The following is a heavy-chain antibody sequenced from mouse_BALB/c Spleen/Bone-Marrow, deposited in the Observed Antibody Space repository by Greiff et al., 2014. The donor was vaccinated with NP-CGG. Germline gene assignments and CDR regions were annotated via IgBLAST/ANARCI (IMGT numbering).Heavy chain of an antibody. D-gene: IGHD2-4*01. CDR3: ARDINYDIYWYFDV. Sequence: DVKVVESGGGLVQPGGSVGLSCGTSGFTFTGYYMSWVRQPPGKALEWLGFIRKKAKGYPTEYSASVKGRFTISRDNSQSILYLQMNTLRAEDSATYYCARDINYDIYWYFDVWGAGTTVTVSS. CDR1: GFTFTGYY. CDR2: IRKKAKGYPT. J-gene: IGHJ1*01. V-gene: IGHV7-3*02.